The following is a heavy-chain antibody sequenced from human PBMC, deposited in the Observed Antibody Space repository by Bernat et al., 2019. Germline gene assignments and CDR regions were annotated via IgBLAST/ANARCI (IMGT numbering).Heavy chain of an antibody. CDR2: IWYDGSNK. D-gene: IGHD4-17*01. J-gene: IGHJ4*02. CDR3: ARDGHDYGDYVLDY. Sequence: QVQLVESGGGVVQPGRSLRLSCAASGFTFSSYGMHWVRQAPGKGLEWVAVIWYDGSNKYYADSVKGRFTISRDNSKNTLYLQMNSLRAGDTAVYYCARDGHDYGDYVLDYWGQGTLVTVSS. CDR1: GFTFSSYG. V-gene: IGHV3-33*01.